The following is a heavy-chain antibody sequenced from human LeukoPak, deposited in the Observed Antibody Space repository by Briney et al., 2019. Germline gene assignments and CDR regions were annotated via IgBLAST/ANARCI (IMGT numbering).Heavy chain of an antibody. Sequence: PGGSLRLSCAVSGFTFSSSSMSWVRQAPGKGLEWVSSVSSGSTYIYYADSMKGRFTISRDNAKNSLYLQMDSLRAGDTAVYYCARSGGAGLFSSYWYFDLWGRGTLVTVSS. CDR1: GFTFSSSS. J-gene: IGHJ2*01. CDR3: ARSGGAGLFSSYWYFDL. CDR2: VSSGSTYI. V-gene: IGHV3-21*01. D-gene: IGHD2-8*02.